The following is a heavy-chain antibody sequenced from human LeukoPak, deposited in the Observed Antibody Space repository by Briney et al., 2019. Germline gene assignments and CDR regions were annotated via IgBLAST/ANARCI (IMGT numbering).Heavy chain of an antibody. D-gene: IGHD3-22*01. V-gene: IGHV4-30-2*01. CDR3: ASSPYYYDSSGYYYVLYY. CDR1: GGSISSGGYS. J-gene: IGHJ4*02. Sequence: SETLSLTCAVSGGSISSGGYSWSWIRQPPGKGLERIGYIYHSGSTYYNPSLKSRVTISVDRSKNQFSLKLSSVTAADTAVYYCASSPYYYDSSGYYYVLYYWGQGTLVTVSS. CDR2: IYHSGST.